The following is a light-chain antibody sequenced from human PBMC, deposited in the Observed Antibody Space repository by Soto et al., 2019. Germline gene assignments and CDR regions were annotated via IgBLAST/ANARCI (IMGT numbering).Light chain of an antibody. CDR1: SSNIGSNF. V-gene: IGLV1-47*01. CDR3: AAWDDSLSAYV. CDR2: RNN. Sequence: QSVLTQPPSASETPGQRVTISCSGSSSNIGSNFVYWFQQLPGAAPKLLIYRNNQRPSGVPDRFSGSKSGTSASLAISGLRSENEAHYYCAAWDDSLSAYVFGTGTKVTVL. J-gene: IGLJ1*01.